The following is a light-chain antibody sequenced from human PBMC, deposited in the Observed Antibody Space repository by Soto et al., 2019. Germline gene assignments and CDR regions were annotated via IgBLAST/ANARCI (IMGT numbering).Light chain of an antibody. CDR1: SSDIGAYDY. CDR2: DVT. CDR3: SSYTSSSTPYV. Sequence: QSALTQPAFVSGSPGQSITISCTGSSSDIGAYDYVSWYQQRPVKAPKLMIFDVTNRPSGVSDRFSGSKSGNTASLTISGLQTEDEADYYCSSYTSSSTPYVFGTGTKLTVL. V-gene: IGLV2-14*01. J-gene: IGLJ1*01.